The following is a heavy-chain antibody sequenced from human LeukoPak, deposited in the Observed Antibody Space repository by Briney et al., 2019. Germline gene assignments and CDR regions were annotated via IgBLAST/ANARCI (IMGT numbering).Heavy chain of an antibody. Sequence: QPGGSLRLSCAASGFTFNKYWMNGVRQAPGKGLEWVAVISYDGNIKYYADSVKGRFTISRDNSKKTLYLQMNSLRADDAAVYYCTRDVRVGATVDYYFDSWGQGTLVTVSS. J-gene: IGHJ4*02. CDR1: GFTFNKYW. D-gene: IGHD1-26*01. CDR2: ISYDGNIK. CDR3: TRDVRVGATVDYYFDS. V-gene: IGHV3-30-3*01.